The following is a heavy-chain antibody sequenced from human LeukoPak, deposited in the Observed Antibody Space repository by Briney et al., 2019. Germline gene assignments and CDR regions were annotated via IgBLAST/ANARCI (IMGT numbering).Heavy chain of an antibody. CDR1: GFIFSRYW. CDR2: IKQDGSEK. CDR3: ARDDWWQLIAVAITSYFDR. J-gene: IGHJ4*02. V-gene: IGHV3-7*01. Sequence: RTGGSLRLSCTASGFIFSRYWMSWVRQAPGKGLEWVANIKQDGSEKYYVDSVKGRFTISRDNAKNSLYLQMNSLRADDTAVYYCARDDWWQLIAVAITSYFDRWGQGTLVTVSS. D-gene: IGHD6-19*01.